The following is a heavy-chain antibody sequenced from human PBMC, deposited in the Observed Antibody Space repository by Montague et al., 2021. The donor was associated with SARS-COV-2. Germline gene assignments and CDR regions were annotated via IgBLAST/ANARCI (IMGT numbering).Heavy chain of an antibody. CDR1: GGSISYGGYF. CDR3: ARDRGGIDV. D-gene: IGHD3-16*01. CDR2: IDKSGTN. Sequence: TLSLTCTVSGGSISYGGYFWNWIRQHPGKGLEWKGYIDKSGTNQSYPSPKSPVSLSVDTSKTQFSLNLRSATAAATAFYYCARDRGGIDVWGQGTTVIVSS. V-gene: IGHV4-31*01. J-gene: IGHJ6*02.